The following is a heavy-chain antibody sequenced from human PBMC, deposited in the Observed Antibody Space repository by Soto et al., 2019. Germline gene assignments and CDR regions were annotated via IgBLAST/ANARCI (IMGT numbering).Heavy chain of an antibody. Sequence: QVQLQQWGAGLLKPSETLSLTCAVYGGSFSGYYWSWIRQPPGKGLEWIGEINHSGSTNYNPSLKSRVTISVDTSKNQFSLKLSSVTAADTAVYYCARGPSWAMVRGANGMDVWGQGTTVTVSS. J-gene: IGHJ6*02. CDR2: INHSGST. V-gene: IGHV4-34*01. CDR1: GGSFSGYY. D-gene: IGHD3-10*01. CDR3: ARGPSWAMVRGANGMDV.